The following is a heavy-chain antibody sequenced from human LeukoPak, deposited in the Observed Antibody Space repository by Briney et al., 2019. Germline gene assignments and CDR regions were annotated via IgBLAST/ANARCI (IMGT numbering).Heavy chain of an antibody. CDR2: IWYDGSNK. D-gene: IGHD4-17*01. Sequence: QAGGSLRLSCAAPGIPFSSFGMHWLRQAPGKGLGWVAFIWYDGSNKYYADSVKGRFTISRDNSKNTLYLQMNSLTAEDMAVYYCARDGTVTAGPFDPWGGGTLVTVSS. CDR3: ARDGTVTAGPFDP. J-gene: IGHJ5*02. CDR1: GIPFSSFG. V-gene: IGHV3-33*01.